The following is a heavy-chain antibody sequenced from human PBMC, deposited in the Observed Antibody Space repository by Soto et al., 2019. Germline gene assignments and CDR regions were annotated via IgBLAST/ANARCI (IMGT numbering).Heavy chain of an antibody. J-gene: IGHJ5*02. CDR1: GYTFSNYG. CDR3: ARVVPGAEAWFGP. D-gene: IGHD2-2*01. CDR2: ISLYSDGT. Sequence: QVQLVQSGGEVKRPGASVKVSCKTSGYTFSNYGITWVRQAPGQPLEWLGWISLYSDGTNYAQKFQGRVSMTTDTPTTTDYMELRSLRADDTAVYYGARVVPGAEAWFGPWCQGTLVTVAS. V-gene: IGHV1-18*01.